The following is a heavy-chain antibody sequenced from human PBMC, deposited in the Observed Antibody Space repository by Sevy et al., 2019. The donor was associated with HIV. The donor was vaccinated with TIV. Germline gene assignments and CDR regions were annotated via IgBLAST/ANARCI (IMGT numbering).Heavy chain of an antibody. J-gene: IGHJ5*02. CDR3: ARAYYDFWSGDAFRGPNWFDP. CDR1: GFTFNIYS. Sequence: GGSLRLSCAASGFTFNIYSMNWVRQAPGKGLEWVSYISSSGSTIYYADSVKGRFTISRDNAKNSLYLQMNSLRAEDTAVYYCARAYYDFWSGDAFRGPNWFDPWGQGTLVTVSS. D-gene: IGHD3-3*01. V-gene: IGHV3-48*04. CDR2: ISSSGSTI.